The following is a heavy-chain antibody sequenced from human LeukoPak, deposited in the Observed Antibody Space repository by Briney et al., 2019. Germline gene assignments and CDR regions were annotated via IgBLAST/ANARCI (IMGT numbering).Heavy chain of an antibody. D-gene: IGHD4-23*01. CDR1: GYSFTSYW. J-gene: IGHJ3*02. V-gene: IGHV5-51*01. CDR3: ARTGGPYGGNPGAFDI. Sequence: GESLKISCKGSGYSFTSYWIGWVRQMPGKGLEWMGIIYPGDSDTRYSPSFQGQVTISADKSISTAYLQWSSLKASDTAMYYCARTGGPYGGNPGAFDIWGQGTMVTVSS. CDR2: IYPGDSDT.